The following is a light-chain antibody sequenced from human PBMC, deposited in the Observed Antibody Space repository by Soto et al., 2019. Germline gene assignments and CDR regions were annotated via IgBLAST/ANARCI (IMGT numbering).Light chain of an antibody. CDR1: QSVRSTF. CDR3: QQYHDLPMHT. V-gene: IGKV3-20*01. CDR2: LAS. J-gene: IGKJ2*01. Sequence: VLPQSPDTLSLSPGDRATLACRASQSVRSTFLAWYQQKPGQAPRPLLYLASNRAAGILERFSGSASGTEFTVTISRLEPDDSAVYCCQQYHDLPMHTLGQGTKLQIK.